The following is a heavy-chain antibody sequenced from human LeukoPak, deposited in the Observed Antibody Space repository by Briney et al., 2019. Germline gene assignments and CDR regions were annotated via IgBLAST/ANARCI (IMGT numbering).Heavy chain of an antibody. D-gene: IGHD1-26*01. CDR2: IDWDDDK. J-gene: IGHJ4*02. CDR3: ARTRYSGSEALGD. V-gene: IGHV2-70*11. Sequence: TLSLTCTVSRGSISSGGYYWSWIRQPPGKALEWLARIDWDDDKYYSTSLKTRLTISKDTSKNQVVLTMTNMDPVDTATYYCARTRYSGSEALGDWGQGTLVTVSS. CDR1: RGSISSGGYY.